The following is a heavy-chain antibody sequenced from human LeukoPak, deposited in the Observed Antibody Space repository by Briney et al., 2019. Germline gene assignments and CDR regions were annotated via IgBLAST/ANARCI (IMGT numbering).Heavy chain of an antibody. CDR1: GGSFSSYY. Sequence: SETLSLTCTLSGGSFSSYYWSWIRQPPGKGLEWIGYIYYSGSTNYNPSLKSRVTISVDTSKNQFSLKLSSVTATDTAVYYCARVGYCSGGSCYAGSYWGQGTLVTVSS. D-gene: IGHD2-15*01. V-gene: IGHV4-59*01. CDR2: IYYSGST. CDR3: ARVGYCSGGSCYAGSY. J-gene: IGHJ4*02.